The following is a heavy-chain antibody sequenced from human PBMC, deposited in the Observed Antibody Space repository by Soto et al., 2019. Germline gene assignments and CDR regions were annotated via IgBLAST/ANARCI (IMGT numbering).Heavy chain of an antibody. CDR3: ARGVPNCSSSSCYFDY. CDR2: IYKSGST. D-gene: IGHD2-2*01. V-gene: IGHV4-59*01. Sequence: SETLSLTCTVSSGSISGYPWTWIRQPPGKGLEWIGYIYKSGSTTYNPSLKSRVTMSVDTSKSQLSLKLTSVTAADTAVYYCARGVPNCSSSSCYFDYWSQGALVTVSS. J-gene: IGHJ4*02. CDR1: SGSISGYP.